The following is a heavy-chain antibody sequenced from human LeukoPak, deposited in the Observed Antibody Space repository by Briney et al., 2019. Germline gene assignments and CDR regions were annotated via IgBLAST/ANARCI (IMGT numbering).Heavy chain of an antibody. D-gene: IGHD5-18*01. V-gene: IGHV3-30*02. CDR2: IRNVGNDK. Sequence: PGGSLRLSCAASGFTFDCCGMHWVRQAPGKGLEWVAFIRNVGNDKYYADSVKGRFFISRDNAKNSLYLQMNSLRAEDTAVYYCARDAPRIQLWLENAFDIWGQGTMVTVSS. J-gene: IGHJ3*02. CDR3: ARDAPRIQLWLENAFDI. CDR1: GFTFDCCG.